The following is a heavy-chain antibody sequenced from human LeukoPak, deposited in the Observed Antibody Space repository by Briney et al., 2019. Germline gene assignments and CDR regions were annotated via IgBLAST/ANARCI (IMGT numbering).Heavy chain of an antibody. D-gene: IGHD2-21*02. V-gene: IGHV1-69*05. Sequence: SSVKVSCKASGGTFSSYAISWVRHAPGQGLEWMGRIIPIFGTANYAQKFQGRVTITTDETPSTAYMELSSLRSEDTAVYYCARVKPRLVYCGGDCFDAFDIWGQRTMVTVSS. CDR2: IIPIFGTA. J-gene: IGHJ3*02. CDR3: ARVKPRLVYCGGDCFDAFDI. CDR1: GGTFSSYA.